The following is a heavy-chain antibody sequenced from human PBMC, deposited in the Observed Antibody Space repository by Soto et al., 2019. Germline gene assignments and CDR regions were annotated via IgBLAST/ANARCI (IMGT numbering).Heavy chain of an antibody. V-gene: IGHV3-7*01. CDR1: GFTFSSYW. CDR2: IKQDGSEK. D-gene: IGHD5-18*01. CDR3: ARDKRYGFNWFDP. J-gene: IGHJ5*02. Sequence: GGSLRLSCAASGFTFSSYWMSWVRQAPGKGLEWVANIKQDGSEKYYVDSVKGRFTISRDNAKNSLYLQMNSLRAEDTAVYYGARDKRYGFNWFDPWGQGTLVTVSS.